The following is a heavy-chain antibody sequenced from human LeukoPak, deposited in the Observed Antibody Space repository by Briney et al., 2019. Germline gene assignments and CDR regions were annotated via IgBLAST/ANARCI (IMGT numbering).Heavy chain of an antibody. J-gene: IGHJ4*02. Sequence: GGSLRLSCAASGFTFSSYSMNWVRQAPGKGLEWVSYISSSSTIYYADSVKGRFTISRDNAKNSLYLQMNSLRAEDTAVYYCARGSSDYGDYVLGTFDYWGQGTLVTVSS. CDR2: ISSSSTI. D-gene: IGHD4-17*01. CDR3: ARGSSDYGDYVLGTFDY. CDR1: GFTFSSYS. V-gene: IGHV3-48*01.